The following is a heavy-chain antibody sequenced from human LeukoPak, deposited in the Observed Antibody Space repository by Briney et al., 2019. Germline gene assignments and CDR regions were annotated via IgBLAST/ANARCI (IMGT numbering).Heavy chain of an antibody. CDR1: GFTFSSYA. V-gene: IGHV3-23*01. J-gene: IGHJ4*02. CDR3: AKDYSSSSSPFDY. CDR2: IRGSGGST. Sequence: GGSLRLSCAASGFTFSSYAMSWVRQAPGKGLEWVSAIRGSGGSTYYADSVKGRFTISRDNSKNTLYLQMNSLRAEDTAVYYCAKDYSSSSSPFDYWGQGTLVTVSS. D-gene: IGHD6-6*01.